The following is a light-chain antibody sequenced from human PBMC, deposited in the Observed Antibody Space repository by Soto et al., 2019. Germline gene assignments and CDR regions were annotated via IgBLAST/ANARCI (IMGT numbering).Light chain of an antibody. Sequence: EIVLTQSPGTLSLSPGERATLSCRASQSVSSSYLAWYQQKPGQAPRLLIYDASSRATGIPERFSSSGSGTDFTLTISRLEPEDYAVYYCQQNCSSPSFTFGPGTKVDIK. CDR1: QSVSSSY. CDR3: QQNCSSPSFT. J-gene: IGKJ3*01. CDR2: DAS. V-gene: IGKV3-20*01.